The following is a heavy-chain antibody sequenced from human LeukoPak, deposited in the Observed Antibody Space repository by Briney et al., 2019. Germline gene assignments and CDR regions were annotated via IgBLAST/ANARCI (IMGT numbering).Heavy chain of an antibody. Sequence: PGGSLRLSCAASGFTFSSNAMHWVRQAPGKGLEWVAVISYAETNKYYVDSVKGRFTISRDNSKNTLYLQMNSLRAEDTAVYYCARTAGEGIDYWGQGTLVTVSS. D-gene: IGHD4-17*01. V-gene: IGHV3-30-3*01. CDR3: ARTAGEGIDY. CDR2: ISYAETNK. J-gene: IGHJ4*02. CDR1: GFTFSSNA.